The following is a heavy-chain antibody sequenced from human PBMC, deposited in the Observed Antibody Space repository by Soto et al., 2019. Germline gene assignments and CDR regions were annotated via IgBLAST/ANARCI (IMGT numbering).Heavy chain of an antibody. CDR3: ARRDDDYGTVDY. J-gene: IGHJ4*02. CDR1: GGSINSSSYY. Sequence: ETLSLTCTVSGGSINSSSYYWGWIRQPPGKGLEWIGSIYYSGSTYYNPSLKSRVTISVDTSKNQFSLKLSSVTAADTAVYYCARRDDDYGTVDYWGQGTLVTVSS. CDR2: IYYSGST. D-gene: IGHD4-17*01. V-gene: IGHV4-39*01.